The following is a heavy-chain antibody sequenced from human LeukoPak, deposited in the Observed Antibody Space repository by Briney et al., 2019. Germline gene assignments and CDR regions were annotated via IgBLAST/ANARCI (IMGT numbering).Heavy chain of an antibody. CDR3: ARDLGDIVATITLTYYYYGMDV. CDR1: GDSVSSNSAA. D-gene: IGHD5-12*01. V-gene: IGHV6-1*01. J-gene: IGHJ6*02. Sequence: SQTLSLTCAISGDSVSSNSAAWNWIRQSPSRGLEWLGRTYYRSKLYNDYAVSVKSRITINPDTSKNQFSLQLNSVTREGTAVYYCARDLGDIVATITLTYYYYGMDVWGQGTTVTVSS. CDR2: TYYRSKLYN.